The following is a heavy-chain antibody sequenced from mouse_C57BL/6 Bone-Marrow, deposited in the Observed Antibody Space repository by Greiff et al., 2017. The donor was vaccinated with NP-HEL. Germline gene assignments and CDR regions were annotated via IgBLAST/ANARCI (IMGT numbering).Heavy chain of an antibody. D-gene: IGHD2-3*01. CDR3: ARGEIYDGDYLN. V-gene: IGHV1-82*01. CDR1: GYAFTSSW. CDR2: IYPGDGDT. J-gene: IGHJ2*01. Sequence: QVQLQQSGPELVKPGASVKISCKASGYAFTSSWMNWVKQRPGQGLEWIGRIYPGDGDTNYNGKFKGKATLTADKSSSTAYMQLRSLTSEDSAVYFCARGEIYDGDYLNWGQGTTLTVSS.